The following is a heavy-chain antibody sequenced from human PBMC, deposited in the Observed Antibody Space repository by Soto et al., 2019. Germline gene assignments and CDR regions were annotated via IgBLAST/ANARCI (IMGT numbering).Heavy chain of an antibody. Sequence: QVQLVQSGAEVKKPGSSVKVSCKASGGTFSRYSITWVRQAPGHGLEWIGRIIPIFGIASYAQKFQGRVKITADESTSTAYMELSRLRSDDTAVYYSAREDRDRETGLVPAAIDGMDVWGQGTTVTVSS. CDR3: AREDRDRETGLVPAAIDGMDV. CDR2: IIPIFGIA. CDR1: GGTFSRYS. D-gene: IGHD2-2*01. J-gene: IGHJ6*02. V-gene: IGHV1-69*08.